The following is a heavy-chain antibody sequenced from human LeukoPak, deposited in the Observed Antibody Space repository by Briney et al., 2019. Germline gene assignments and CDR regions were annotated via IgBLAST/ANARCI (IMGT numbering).Heavy chain of an antibody. CDR3: ARRGGSGRSFDY. D-gene: IGHD3-10*01. Sequence: SETLSLTCAVCGGSFSGYCWSWIRQPPGKGLEWIGEINHSGSTYYNPSLKSRVAISVDTSKNQFSLKLSSVTAADTAVYYCARRGGSGRSFDYWGQGTLVTVSS. CDR1: GGSFSGYC. CDR2: INHSGST. J-gene: IGHJ4*02. V-gene: IGHV4-34*01.